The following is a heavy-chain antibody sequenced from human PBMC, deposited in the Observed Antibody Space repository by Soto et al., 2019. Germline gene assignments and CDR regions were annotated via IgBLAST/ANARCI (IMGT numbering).Heavy chain of an antibody. Sequence: KASETLSLTCTVSGGSVSNSHYYWAWIRQSPGKGLEWIGSVYYRGRSYSKSSVKSRVTISVDTSKNQFSLNLNSVTASDTAVYYCVSQRTSVLTQAYFDYWGPGALVTVSS. CDR3: VSQRTSVLTQAYFDY. D-gene: IGHD2-8*01. CDR2: VYYRGRS. CDR1: GGSVSNSHYY. J-gene: IGHJ4*02. V-gene: IGHV4-39*01.